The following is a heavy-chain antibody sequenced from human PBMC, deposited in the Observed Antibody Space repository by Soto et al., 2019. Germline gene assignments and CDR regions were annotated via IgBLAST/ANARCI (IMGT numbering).Heavy chain of an antibody. D-gene: IGHD1-7*01. CDR2: ISSSSSYI. V-gene: IGHV3-21*01. Sequence: EVQLVESGGGLVKPGGSLRLSCAASGFTFSSYSMNWVRQAPGKGLEWVSSISSSSSYIYYAASVKGRFTISRDNAKNSLYLQMNSLGAEATAVYYWARDFMELRTSYYYGMDVWGQGPRSPSP. CDR1: GFTFSSYS. CDR3: ARDFMELRTSYYYGMDV. J-gene: IGHJ6*02.